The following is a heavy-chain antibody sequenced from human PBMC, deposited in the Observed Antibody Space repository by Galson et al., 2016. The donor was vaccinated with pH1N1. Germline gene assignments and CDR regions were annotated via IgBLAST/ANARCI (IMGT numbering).Heavy chain of an antibody. V-gene: IGHV4-59*11. CDR1: AGSISSPY. CDR2: IHYSGST. CDR3: ARGMSGYPNNWCDP. J-gene: IGHJ5*02. D-gene: IGHD3-3*01. Sequence: SETLSLTCTVSAGSISSPYWSWIRQPPGKALEWIGYIHYSGSTNYNPSLKSRVSMSVDTSKNQFSLTLSSATAADTAVYHCARGMSGYPNNWCDPWGQGTLVTVSS.